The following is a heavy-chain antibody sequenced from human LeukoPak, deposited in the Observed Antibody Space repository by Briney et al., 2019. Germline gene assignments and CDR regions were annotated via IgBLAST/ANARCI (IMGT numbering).Heavy chain of an antibody. CDR2: IYYSGST. Sequence: PSETLSLTCTVSGGSISSSSYYWGWIRQPPGKGLEWIGSIYYSGSTYYNPSLKSRVTISVDTSKNQFSLKLSSVTAADTAVYYCAKERGIGWELLGALFDYWGQGTLVTVSS. CDR1: GGSISSSSYY. V-gene: IGHV4-39*07. CDR3: AKERGIGWELLGALFDY. J-gene: IGHJ4*02. D-gene: IGHD1-26*01.